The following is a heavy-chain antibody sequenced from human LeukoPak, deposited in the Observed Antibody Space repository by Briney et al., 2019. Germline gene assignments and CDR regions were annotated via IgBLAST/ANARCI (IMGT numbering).Heavy chain of an antibody. CDR1: GFTFSSYA. D-gene: IGHD2-15*01. V-gene: IGHV3-30-3*01. Sequence: GGSLRLSCAASGFTFSSYAMHWVRQAPGKGLEWVAVISYDGSNKYYAGPVKGRFTISRDNSKNTLYLQMNSLRAEDTAVYYCARDRDCSGGSCYSTLFDYWGQGTLVTVSS. CDR3: ARDRDCSGGSCYSTLFDY. CDR2: ISYDGSNK. J-gene: IGHJ4*02.